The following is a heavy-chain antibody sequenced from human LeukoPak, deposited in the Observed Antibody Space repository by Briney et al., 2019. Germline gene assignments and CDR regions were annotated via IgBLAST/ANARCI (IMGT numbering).Heavy chain of an antibody. D-gene: IGHD3-3*01. CDR3: AKGHYDFRDY. CDR2: ITGDDST. Sequence: GGSLRLSCAASGFTFGTFAFSWVRQAPGKGLEWVSSITGDDSTYYADSVKGRFTISRDTSSNTLYLQMNSLRAEDAALYYCAKGHYDFRDYWGQGTLVTVSS. J-gene: IGHJ4*02. V-gene: IGHV3-23*01. CDR1: GFTFGTFA.